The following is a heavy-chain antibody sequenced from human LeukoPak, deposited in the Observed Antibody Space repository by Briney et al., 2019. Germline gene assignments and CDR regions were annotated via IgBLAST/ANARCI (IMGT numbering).Heavy chain of an antibody. V-gene: IGHV4-39*01. D-gene: IGHD2-21*01. CDR2: VSYGGRT. J-gene: IGHJ4*02. CDR3: ARQALWFFDH. Sequence: SETLSLTCTVSGGSLSSNSNYWAWIRQPPGGGLEWIGSVSYGGRTYYSPSLESRVTISVDTSKNQFSLKLSSVTAADTAVYYCARQALWFFDHWGQGTLVTVSS. CDR1: GGSLSSNSNY.